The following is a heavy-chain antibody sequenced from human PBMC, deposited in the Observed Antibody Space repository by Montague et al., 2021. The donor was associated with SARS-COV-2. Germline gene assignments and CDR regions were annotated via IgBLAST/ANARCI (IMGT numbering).Heavy chain of an antibody. J-gene: IGHJ4*02. V-gene: IGHV4-39*01. CDR3: ARHGSSGYFDWLGD. D-gene: IGHD3-9*01. CDR1: GGSISSSSYY. CDR2: IYYSGST. Sequence: SETLSPTCTVSGGSISSSSYYWGWIRQPPGKGLEWIGSIYYSGSTYYNPSLKSRVTISVDTSKNQFSLKLSSVTAADTAAYYCARHGSSGYFDWLGDWGQGTLVTVSS.